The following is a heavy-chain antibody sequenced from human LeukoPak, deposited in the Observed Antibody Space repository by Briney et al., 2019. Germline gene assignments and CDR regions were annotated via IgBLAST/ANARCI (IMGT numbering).Heavy chain of an antibody. Sequence: TPSETLSLTCAVYGVSFSGYYWSWIRQPPGKGLEWIGEINHSGSTNYNPSLKSRVTISVDTSKNQFSLKLSSVTAADTAVYYCARGSRRTIFGVVHWFDPWGQGTLVTVSS. CDR2: INHSGST. J-gene: IGHJ5*02. CDR1: GVSFSGYY. V-gene: IGHV4-34*01. D-gene: IGHD3-3*01. CDR3: ARGSRRTIFGVVHWFDP.